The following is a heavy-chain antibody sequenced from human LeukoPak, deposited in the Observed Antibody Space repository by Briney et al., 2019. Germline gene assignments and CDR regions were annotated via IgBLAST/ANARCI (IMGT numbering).Heavy chain of an antibody. V-gene: IGHV3-66*01. D-gene: IGHD4-11*01. CDR3: ARGNYYGL. CDR2: IYSGGST. CDR1: EFSVGSNY. J-gene: IGHJ4*02. Sequence: PGGSLRLSCAASEFSVGSNYMTWVRQAPGKGLEWVSLIYSGGSTYYTDSVKGRFTISRDNSKNTLYLQMNSLRVEDTAVYYCARGNYYGLWGQGTLVTVSS.